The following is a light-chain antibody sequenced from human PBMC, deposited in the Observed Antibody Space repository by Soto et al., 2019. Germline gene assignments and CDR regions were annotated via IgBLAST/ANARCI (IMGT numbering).Light chain of an antibody. V-gene: IGKV1-39*01. CDR3: QQSYSTLWT. CDR1: QRISSY. CDR2: AAS. Sequence: DIQMTQCPSSLSASVGDRVTITCRASQRISSYLNWYQQKPGKAPKLLIYAASSLQSGVPSRFSGSGSGTDFTLTISSLQPEDFATYYCQQSYSTLWTFGQGTKVEIK. J-gene: IGKJ1*01.